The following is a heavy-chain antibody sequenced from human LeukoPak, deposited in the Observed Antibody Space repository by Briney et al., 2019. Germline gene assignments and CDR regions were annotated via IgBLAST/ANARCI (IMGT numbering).Heavy chain of an antibody. CDR2: ITVGGDT. J-gene: IGHJ6*02. D-gene: IGHD3-10*01. CDR3: AKDYGYGSGTHARLGYYGMDV. Sequence: GGSLRLSCAASGFTFSTYAMTWVRQAPGKGLEWVSAITVGGDTYYADSVRGRFIISRDNSKNTLYLQMNSLRAEDTAVYYCAKDYGYGSGTHARLGYYGMDVWGQGTTVTVSS. CDR1: GFTFSTYA. V-gene: IGHV3-23*01.